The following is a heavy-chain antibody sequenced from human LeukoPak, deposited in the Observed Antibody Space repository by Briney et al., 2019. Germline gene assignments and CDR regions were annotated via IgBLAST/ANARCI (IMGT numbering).Heavy chain of an antibody. V-gene: IGHV4-34*01. D-gene: IGHD2-21*02. J-gene: IGHJ4*02. CDR2: INHSGST. Sequence: SETLSLTCAVYGGSFSGYYWSWIRQPPGKGLEWIGEINHSGSTNYNPSLKSRVTISVDTSKNQFSLKLSSVTAADTAVYYCARGFGVTAIPIDYWGQGTLVTVSS. CDR1: GGSFSGYY. CDR3: ARGFGVTAIPIDY.